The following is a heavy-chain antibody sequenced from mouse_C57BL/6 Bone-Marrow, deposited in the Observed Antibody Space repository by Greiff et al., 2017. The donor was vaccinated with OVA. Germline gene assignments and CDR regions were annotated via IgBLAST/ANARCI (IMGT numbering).Heavy chain of an antibody. V-gene: IGHV1-19*01. CDR3: ASKGDSYHTLYYFDY. CDR2: INPYNGGT. CDR1: GYTFTDYY. D-gene: IGHD2-12*01. Sequence: VQLQQSGPVLVKPGASVKMSCKASGYTFTDYYMNWVKQSPGKSLEWIGVINPYNGGTSYNQKFKGKATLTVDKSSSTAYMELNSLTSEDSAVYDCASKGDSYHTLYYFDYWGKGTTLTVSS. J-gene: IGHJ2*01.